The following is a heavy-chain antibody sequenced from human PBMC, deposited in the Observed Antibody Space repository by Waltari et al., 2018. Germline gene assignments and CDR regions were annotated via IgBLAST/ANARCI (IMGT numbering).Heavy chain of an antibody. J-gene: IGHJ4*02. Sequence: QVQLQQSGPGLVKPSQTLSLTCAISGDSVSSDSATWIWIRQSPSRGLEWLGRTYYRSKGYSDSAPSVKSRITSNADTSKNQFSLQLNSVTPEDTAVYYCARERGWKLDFWGQGTQVIVSP. CDR1: GDSVSSDSAT. CDR2: TYYRSKGYS. D-gene: IGHD2-15*01. CDR3: ARERGWKLDF. V-gene: IGHV6-1*01.